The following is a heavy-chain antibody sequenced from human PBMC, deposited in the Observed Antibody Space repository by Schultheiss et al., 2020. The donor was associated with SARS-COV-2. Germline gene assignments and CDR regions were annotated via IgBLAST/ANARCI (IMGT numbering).Heavy chain of an antibody. CDR2: IYYSGST. CDR3: ARVGGGNSQKQYFYIMDV. D-gene: IGHD4-23*01. J-gene: IGHJ6*02. Sequence: SETLSLTCTVSGGSISSYYWSWIRQPPGKGLEWIGYIYYSGSTYYKPSLKSRVMMSGDMSKNQFSLKLSSVTAADTAVYYCARVGGGNSQKQYFYIMDVWGQGTTVTVSS. V-gene: IGHV4-59*08. CDR1: GGSISSYY.